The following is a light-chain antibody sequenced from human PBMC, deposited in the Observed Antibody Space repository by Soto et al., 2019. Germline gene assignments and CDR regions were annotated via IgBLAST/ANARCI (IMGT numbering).Light chain of an antibody. CDR3: QQSYNTPRT. J-gene: IGKJ1*01. Sequence: DIQMTQSPSSLSASVGDRVTMSCRASQSTSNYLNWYQQKPGNAPKLLISSASGLQSGVPSRFSGSGSGTDFTLTISDLQPEDFATYYCQQSYNTPRTFGQGTKVEIK. CDR2: SAS. V-gene: IGKV1-39*01. CDR1: QSTSNY.